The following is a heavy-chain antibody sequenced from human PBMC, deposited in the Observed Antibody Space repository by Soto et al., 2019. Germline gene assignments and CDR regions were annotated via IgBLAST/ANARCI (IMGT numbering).Heavy chain of an antibody. Sequence: EVQLLESGGGLVQPGGSLRLSCAASGFTFISYAMTWVRQAPGKGLEWVSTLPGRGGGYDTYYAGSVKGRFTISRDNSKHTLYLQMNYLRAEDTAVYYCAKGVWSGFGVYFDYWGQGTLVTVSS. D-gene: IGHD3-3*01. J-gene: IGHJ4*02. CDR3: AKGVWSGFGVYFDY. V-gene: IGHV3-23*01. CDR1: GFTFISYA. CDR2: LPGRGGGYDT.